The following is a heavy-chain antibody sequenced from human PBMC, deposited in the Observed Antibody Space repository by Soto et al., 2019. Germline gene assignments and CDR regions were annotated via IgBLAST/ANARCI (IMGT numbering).Heavy chain of an antibody. Sequence: PSETLSLTCAISGAPITWGDYSWNWIRQPPGKGLEWIGYIFHGGSTYYNPSLRSRVTISVDRSRTQFSLKMSSVTAADTATYFCARIPLPARGWGPWIHFYYDSWGRGAPVTVSS. V-gene: IGHV4-30-2*01. CDR2: IFHGGST. CDR1: GAPITWGDYS. J-gene: IGHJ1*01. CDR3: ARIPLPARGWGPWIHFYYDS. D-gene: IGHD3-16*01.